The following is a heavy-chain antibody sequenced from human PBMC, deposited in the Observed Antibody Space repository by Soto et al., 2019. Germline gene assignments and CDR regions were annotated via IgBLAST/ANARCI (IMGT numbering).Heavy chain of an antibody. Sequence: ASVKVSCKASGYTFTSYAMHWVRQAPGQRLEWMGWINAGNGNTKYSQKFQGRVTITRDTSASTAYMELSSLRSEDTAVYYCARVVTTTYYYYYYGMDVWGQGTTVTVSS. CDR3: ARVVTTTYYYYYYGMDV. V-gene: IGHV1-3*01. D-gene: IGHD4-17*01. J-gene: IGHJ6*02. CDR1: GYTFTSYA. CDR2: INAGNGNT.